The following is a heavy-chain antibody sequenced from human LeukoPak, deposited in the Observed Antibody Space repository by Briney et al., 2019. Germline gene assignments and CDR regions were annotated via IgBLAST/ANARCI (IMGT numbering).Heavy chain of an antibody. Sequence: GGSLRLSCAASGFTFSSYSMNWVRQAPGKGLEWVSSISSSSSYIYYADSVKGRFTISRDNAKNSLYLQMNSLRAEDTAVYYCAKLPQTHNDYWGQGTLVTVSS. CDR2: ISSSSSYI. CDR1: GFTFSSYS. D-gene: IGHD4-23*01. CDR3: AKLPQTHNDY. V-gene: IGHV3-21*04. J-gene: IGHJ4*02.